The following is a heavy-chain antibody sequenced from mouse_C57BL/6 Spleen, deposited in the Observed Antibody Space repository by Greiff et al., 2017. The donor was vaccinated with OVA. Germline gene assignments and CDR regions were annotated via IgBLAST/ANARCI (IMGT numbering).Heavy chain of an antibody. Sequence: VQLQQSGPDLVKPGASVKMSCKASGYTFTDYNMHWVKQSHGKSLEWIGYINPNNGGTSYNQKFKGKATLTVNKSSSTAYMELRSLTSEDSAVYYCAKGVGRGYYAMDYWGQGTSVTVSS. CDR3: AKGVGRGYYAMDY. J-gene: IGHJ4*01. V-gene: IGHV1-22*01. CDR1: GYTFTDYN. D-gene: IGHD4-1*01. CDR2: INPNNGGT.